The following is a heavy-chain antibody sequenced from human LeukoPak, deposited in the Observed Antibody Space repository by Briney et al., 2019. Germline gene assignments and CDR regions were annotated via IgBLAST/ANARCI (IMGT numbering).Heavy chain of an antibody. J-gene: IGHJ3*01. V-gene: IGHV3-74*01. D-gene: IGHD2-8*01. CDR1: GFXFSSYW. CDR3: ARDLNGAGDF. Sequence: GGSLRLSCAASGFXFSSYWIHWVRRSPGKGLLWVSNISPDGNTRSHAESVQGRFTISRDNAKNTLYLQMSSLTADDTAVYYCARDLNGAGDFWGQGTMVTVSS. CDR2: ISPDGNTR.